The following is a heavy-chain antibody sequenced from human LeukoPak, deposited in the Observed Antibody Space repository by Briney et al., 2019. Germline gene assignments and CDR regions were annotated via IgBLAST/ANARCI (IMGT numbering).Heavy chain of an antibody. CDR2: ISGSGDNT. D-gene: IGHD5-18*01. J-gene: IGHJ4*02. Sequence: GGSLRLSCAASGFTFSCYAMMWVRQAPGKGREWISSISGSGDNTYYADSVKGRFTISRDNSKNTLYLQMISLRAEDTAVYYCARDPPGYSYGLSYFDYWGQGTLVTVSS. CDR1: GFTFSCYA. V-gene: IGHV3-23*01. CDR3: ARDPPGYSYGLSYFDY.